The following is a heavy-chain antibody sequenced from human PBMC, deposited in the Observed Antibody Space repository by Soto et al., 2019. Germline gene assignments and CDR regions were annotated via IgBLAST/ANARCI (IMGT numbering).Heavy chain of an antibody. J-gene: IGHJ4*02. CDR1: GFTFSNDW. Sequence: EVQLVESGGGLVQPGGSLRLSCAASGFTFSNDWMSWVRQAPGEGLEWVANIKQDGSENSYVDSVTGRFTISRDNAKNPVYLQMNSLRAEDTAVYYCARGRYCSGGRCYFYYWGQGNPVTVSS. CDR2: IKQDGSEN. CDR3: ARGRYCSGGRCYFYY. D-gene: IGHD2-15*01. V-gene: IGHV3-7*04.